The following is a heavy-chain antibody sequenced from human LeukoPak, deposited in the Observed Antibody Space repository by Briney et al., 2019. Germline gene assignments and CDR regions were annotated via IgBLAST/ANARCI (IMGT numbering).Heavy chain of an antibody. CDR3: ARDSSGWYKVSYWYFDL. V-gene: IGHV1-69*13. Sequence: SVKVSCKASGGTFSSYAISWVRQAPGQGLEWMGGIIPVFGTANYAQKFQGRVTITADESTSTAYMELSSLRSEDTAVYYCARDSSGWYKVSYWYFDLWGRGALVTVSS. CDR1: GGTFSSYA. D-gene: IGHD6-19*01. J-gene: IGHJ2*01. CDR2: IIPVFGTA.